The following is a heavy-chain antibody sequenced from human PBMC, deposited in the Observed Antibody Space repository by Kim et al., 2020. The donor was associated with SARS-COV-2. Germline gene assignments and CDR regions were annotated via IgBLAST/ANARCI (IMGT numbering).Heavy chain of an antibody. CDR3: ASDYDSSGYYPAYFQH. V-gene: IGHV1-3*01. Sequence: KFQGRVTITRDTSASTAYMELSSLRSEDTAVYYCASDYDSSGYYPAYFQHWGQGTLVTVSS. J-gene: IGHJ1*01. D-gene: IGHD3-22*01.